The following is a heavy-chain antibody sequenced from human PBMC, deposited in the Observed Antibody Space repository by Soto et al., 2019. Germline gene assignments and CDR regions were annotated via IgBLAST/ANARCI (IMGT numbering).Heavy chain of an antibody. D-gene: IGHD1-20*01. V-gene: IGHV3-23*01. J-gene: IGHJ6*02. CDR3: AQGDNWNPYYYYGMDV. Sequence: GGSLRLSCAASGFTFSSYAMSWVRQAPGKGLEWVSAISGSGGRTYYADSLKGRLTSSRDNSKNTLYLQMNSLRAEDTAVYYCAQGDNWNPYYYYGMDVWGQGTTVTVSS. CDR2: ISGSGGRT. CDR1: GFTFSSYA.